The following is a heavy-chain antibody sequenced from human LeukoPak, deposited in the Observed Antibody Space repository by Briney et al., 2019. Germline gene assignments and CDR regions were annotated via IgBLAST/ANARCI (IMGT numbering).Heavy chain of an antibody. D-gene: IGHD1-26*01. J-gene: IGHJ4*02. Sequence: GGSLRLSCAASGFTFSSYAMSWVRQAPGQGLEWVSAISGSGGSTYHADSVKGRFTISRDNSKNTLYLQMNSLRAEDTAVYYCAKDYSGSYYVGDVVDYWGQGTLVTVSS. CDR3: AKDYSGSYYVGDVVDY. CDR1: GFTFSSYA. V-gene: IGHV3-23*01. CDR2: ISGSGGST.